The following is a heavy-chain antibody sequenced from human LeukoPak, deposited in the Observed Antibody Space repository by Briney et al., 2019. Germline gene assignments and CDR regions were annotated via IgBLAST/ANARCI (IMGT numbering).Heavy chain of an antibody. CDR3: ARARSYGLMGDDAFDI. CDR1: GYTLTELS. Sequence: ASVKVSCKVSGYTLTELSMHWVRQAPGQGLEWMGWINPNSGGTNYAQKFQGRVTMTRDTSISTAYMELSRLRSDDTAVYYCARARSYGLMGDDAFDIWGQGTMVTVSS. V-gene: IGHV1-2*02. J-gene: IGHJ3*02. D-gene: IGHD5-18*01. CDR2: INPNSGGT.